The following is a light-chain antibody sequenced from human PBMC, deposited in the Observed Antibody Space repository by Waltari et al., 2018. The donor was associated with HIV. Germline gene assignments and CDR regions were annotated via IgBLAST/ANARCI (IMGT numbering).Light chain of an antibody. V-gene: IGLV2-14*01. J-gene: IGLJ1*01. Sequence: QSALTQPASVSGSPGQSTTISCTGTSSDVGGHNYVSCYQQHPGKAPKLMIYDVSNRPSGVSNRFSGSKSGNTASLTISGLQAEDEADYYCSSYTSSSTLRVFGTGTKVTVL. CDR3: SSYTSSSTLRV. CDR1: SSDVGGHNY. CDR2: DVS.